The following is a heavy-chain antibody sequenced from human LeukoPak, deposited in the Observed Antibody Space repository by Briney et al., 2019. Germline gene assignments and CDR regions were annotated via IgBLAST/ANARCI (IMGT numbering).Heavy chain of an antibody. D-gene: IGHD1/OR15-1a*01. Sequence: PGGSLRLSYAASGFTFSSYSMNWVRQAPGKGLEWVSYISSSSSTIYYADSVKGRFTISRDNAKNSLYLQMNSLRAEDTAVYYCARETSLYAFDIWGQGTMVTVSS. V-gene: IGHV3-48*01. CDR2: ISSSSSTI. CDR3: ARETSLYAFDI. CDR1: GFTFSSYS. J-gene: IGHJ3*02.